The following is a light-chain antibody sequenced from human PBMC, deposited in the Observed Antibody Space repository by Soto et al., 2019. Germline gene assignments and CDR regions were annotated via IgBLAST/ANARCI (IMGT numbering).Light chain of an antibody. Sequence: QFALTQPASVSGSPGQSITICFTGTSSDIGGYYYVSWYQHHPGKAPKLLIYQVTNRPSRVSNRFSGSKSGNTASLTISGLQADDEADYYCTSYSSSDIFYVFGTGTKVTVL. J-gene: IGLJ1*01. CDR3: TSYSSSDIFYV. CDR1: SSDIGGYYY. CDR2: QVT. V-gene: IGLV2-14*01.